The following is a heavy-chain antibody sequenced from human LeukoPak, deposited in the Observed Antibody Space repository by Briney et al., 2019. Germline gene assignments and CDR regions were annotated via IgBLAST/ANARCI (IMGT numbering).Heavy chain of an antibody. J-gene: IGHJ4*02. D-gene: IGHD3-22*01. CDR1: GDSINSYY. CDR3: ARESGYYYDTSGYTFDY. CDR2: IYYSGST. V-gene: IGHV4-59*12. Sequence: SETLSLTCTVSGDSINSYYWSWIRQPPGKGLEWIGYIYYSGSTNYNPSLKSRVSMSVDTSKNQFSLRLRSVTAADTAVYYCARESGYYYDTSGYTFDYWGQGILVTVSS.